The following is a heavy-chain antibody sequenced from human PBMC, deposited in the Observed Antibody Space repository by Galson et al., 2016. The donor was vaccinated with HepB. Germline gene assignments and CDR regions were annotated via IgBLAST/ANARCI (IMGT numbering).Heavy chain of an antibody. CDR2: ISTYNGVT. Sequence: SVKVSCKASGYTFNTYGISWVRQAPGQRLEWLGWISTYNGVTDYAQKFKGRVTMTTDTSTSTVYMEVRGLRYDDTAVYYCARAGEKATWRYYYYFNGMDVWGQGTTVTVSS. CDR3: ARAGEKATWRYYYYFNGMDV. V-gene: IGHV1-18*01. CDR1: GYTFNTYG. D-gene: IGHD5-24*01. J-gene: IGHJ6*02.